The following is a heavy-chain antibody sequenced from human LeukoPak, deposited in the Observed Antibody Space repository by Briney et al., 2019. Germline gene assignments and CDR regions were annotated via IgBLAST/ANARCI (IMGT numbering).Heavy chain of an antibody. CDR1: GFTFSNYW. V-gene: IGHV3-7*01. D-gene: IGHD6-13*01. Sequence: GGSLRLSCAASGFTFSNYWLTWVRQAPGKGLEWVANIKHDGSDQYYLDSVKGRFTISRDNAKNSLYLQMSSLRAEDTAVYYCARGIATGIDFFDPWGQGTLVTVSS. J-gene: IGHJ5*02. CDR2: IKHDGSDQ. CDR3: ARGIATGIDFFDP.